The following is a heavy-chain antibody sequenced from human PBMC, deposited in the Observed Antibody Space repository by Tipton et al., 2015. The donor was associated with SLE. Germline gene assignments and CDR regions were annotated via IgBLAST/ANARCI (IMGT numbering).Heavy chain of an antibody. CDR3: TTDSPFDY. V-gene: IGHV3-15*01. J-gene: IGHJ4*02. CDR1: EFTFSNTW. CDR2: IRSKDDGGTT. Sequence: SLRLSCAASEFTFSNTWMTWVRQAPGKGLEWVGRIRSKDDGGTTDYAAAVRGRFTISRDDSESTMYLQMSGLKTGDTAVYYCTTDSPFDYWGRGTLVTVSS.